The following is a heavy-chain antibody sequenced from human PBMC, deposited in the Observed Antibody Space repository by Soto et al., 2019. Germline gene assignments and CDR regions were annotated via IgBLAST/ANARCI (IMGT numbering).Heavy chain of an antibody. CDR1: GGSISSGGYY. CDR2: IYYSGST. Sequence: SETLSLTCTVSGGSISSGGYYWSWIRQHPGKGLEWIGYIYYSGSTYYNPSLKSRVTISVDTSKNQFSLKLSSVTAADTAVYYCARGYSNYVPDWFDPWGQGTLVTVSS. CDR3: ARGYSNYVPDWFDP. V-gene: IGHV4-31*03. D-gene: IGHD4-4*01. J-gene: IGHJ5*02.